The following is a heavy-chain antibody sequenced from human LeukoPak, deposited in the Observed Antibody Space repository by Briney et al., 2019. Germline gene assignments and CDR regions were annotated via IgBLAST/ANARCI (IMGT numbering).Heavy chain of an antibody. Sequence: SETLSLTCAVYGGSFSGYYWSWIRQPPGNGLEWIGEINHSGSTNYNPSLKSRVTISVDTSKNQFSLKLSSVTAADTAVYYCAVDYYDSSGYYRSYPYWGQGTLVTVSS. J-gene: IGHJ4*02. CDR3: AVDYYDSSGYYRSYPY. CDR2: INHSGST. CDR1: GGSFSGYY. D-gene: IGHD3-22*01. V-gene: IGHV4-34*01.